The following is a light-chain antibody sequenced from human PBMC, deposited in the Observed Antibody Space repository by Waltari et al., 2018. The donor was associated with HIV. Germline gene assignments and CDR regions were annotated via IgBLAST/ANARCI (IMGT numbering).Light chain of an antibody. CDR3: DSTDSSGKVV. CDR2: DDY. CDR1: IMPYKY. Sequence: SYELTQAPSESVSPGQKARINYFGPIMPYKYHFWYQQNSGQAPVVVIYDDYKPPSGIPERSSGSRSGTTATLTITGAQVDDEGDFYCDSTDSSGKVVFGGGTKLTVL. V-gene: IGLV3-10*01. J-gene: IGLJ3*02.